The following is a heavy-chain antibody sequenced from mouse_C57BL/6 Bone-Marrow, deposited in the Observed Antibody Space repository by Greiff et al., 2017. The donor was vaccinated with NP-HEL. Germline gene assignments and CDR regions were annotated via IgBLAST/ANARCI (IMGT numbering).Heavy chain of an antibody. J-gene: IGHJ3*01. CDR2: IYPGDGDT. Sequence: VKLMESGAELVKPGASVKISCKASGYAFSSYWMNWVKQRPGKGLEWIGQIYPGDGDTNYNGKFKGKATLTADKSSSTAYMQLSSLTSEDSAVYFCARREYYSNSAWFAYWGQGTLVTVSA. CDR1: GYAFSSYW. CDR3: ARREYYSNSAWFAY. V-gene: IGHV1-80*01. D-gene: IGHD2-5*01.